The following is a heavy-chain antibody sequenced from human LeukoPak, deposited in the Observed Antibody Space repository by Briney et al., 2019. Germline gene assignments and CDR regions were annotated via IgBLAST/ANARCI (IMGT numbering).Heavy chain of an antibody. CDR2: INPSGGST. V-gene: IGHV1-46*01. J-gene: IGHJ4*02. Sequence: SVKVSCKASGYTFTSYYMHWVRQAPGHGLERMGIINPSGGSTSYAQKFQGRVTMTRDASTSTVYMEMSSLRSEDTAVYYCARDSSSWAIDYWGQGTLVTVSS. CDR3: ARDSSSWAIDY. D-gene: IGHD6-13*01. CDR1: GYTFTSYY.